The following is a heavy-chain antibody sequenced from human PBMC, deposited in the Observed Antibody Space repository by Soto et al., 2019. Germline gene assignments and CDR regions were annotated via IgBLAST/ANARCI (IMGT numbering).Heavy chain of an antibody. CDR3: ARIWAYDSSGYYYGMDV. V-gene: IGHV5-10-1*01. D-gene: IGHD3-22*01. Sequence: PGESLKISCNGSGYIFTSYWISWVRQMPGKGLEWMGRIDPSDSYTNYSPSFQGHVTISADKSISTAYLQWSSLKASDTAMYYCARIWAYDSSGYYYGMDVWGQGTTVTVSS. CDR2: IDPSDSYT. J-gene: IGHJ6*02. CDR1: GYIFTSYW.